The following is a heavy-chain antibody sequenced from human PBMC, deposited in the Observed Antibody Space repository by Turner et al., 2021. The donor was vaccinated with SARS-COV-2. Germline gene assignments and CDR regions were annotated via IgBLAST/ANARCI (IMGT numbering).Heavy chain of an antibody. D-gene: IGHD3-22*01. V-gene: IGHV3-23*01. CDR3: AKADRVMIVVVITLFDY. J-gene: IGHJ4*02. CDR1: GFTFSSYA. CDR2: ISGSGGTT. Sequence: EVQLLESGGGLVQPGGSLRLSCAASGFTFSSYAMSWVRQAPGKGLEWVSAISGSGGTTYYAASVKGRFTISRDNSKNTLYLQMNSLRAEDTAVYYCAKADRVMIVVVITLFDYWGQGTLVTVSP.